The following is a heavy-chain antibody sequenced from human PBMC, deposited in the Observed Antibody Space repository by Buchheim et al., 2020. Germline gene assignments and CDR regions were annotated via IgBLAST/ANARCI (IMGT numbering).Heavy chain of an antibody. CDR3: ARAVYYYDSSGYYYEPRGANWFDP. J-gene: IGHJ5*02. V-gene: IGHV4-31*03. CDR2: IYYSGST. CDR1: GGSISSGGYY. D-gene: IGHD3-22*01. Sequence: QVQLQESGPGLVKPSQTLSLTCTVSGGSISSGGYYWSWIRQHPGKGLEWIGYIYYSGSTYYNPSLKSRVTISVDTSKNQFSLKLSSVTAADTAVYYCARAVYYYDSSGYYYEPRGANWFDPWGQGTL.